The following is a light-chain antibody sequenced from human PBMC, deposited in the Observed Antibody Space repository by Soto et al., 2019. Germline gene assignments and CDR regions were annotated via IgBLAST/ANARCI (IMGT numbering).Light chain of an antibody. Sequence: EIVLTQSPATLSLSPGERATLSCRASQSVSSYLAWYQQKPGQALRLLIYDASNRATGIPARFSGSGSGTDFTLTISSLEPEDFAVYYCQQRSNWPWTFGPGTKVDIK. CDR3: QQRSNWPWT. CDR2: DAS. CDR1: QSVSSY. J-gene: IGKJ3*01. V-gene: IGKV3-11*01.